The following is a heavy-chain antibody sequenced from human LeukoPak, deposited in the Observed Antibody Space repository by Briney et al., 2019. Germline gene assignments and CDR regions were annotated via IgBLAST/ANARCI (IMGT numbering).Heavy chain of an antibody. J-gene: IGHJ4*02. CDR2: IYTSGST. CDR1: GGSLSSGSYY. D-gene: IGHD4-17*01. V-gene: IGHV4-61*02. Sequence: SETLSLTCTVSGGSLSSGSYYWSWIRQPAGKGLEWIGRIYTSGSTNYNPSLKSRVTISVDTSKNQFSLKLSSVTAADTAVYYCARDLDYGDYPVSDYWGQGTLVTVSS. CDR3: ARDLDYGDYPVSDY.